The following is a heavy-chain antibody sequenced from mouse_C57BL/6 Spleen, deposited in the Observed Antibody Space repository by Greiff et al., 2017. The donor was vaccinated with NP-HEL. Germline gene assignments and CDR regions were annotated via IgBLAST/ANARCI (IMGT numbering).Heavy chain of an antibody. Sequence: QVQLQQPGAELVKPGASVKMSCKASGYTFTSYWITWVKQRPGQGLEWIGDIYPGSGSTNYNEKFKSKATLTVDTSSSAAYMQLSSLTSEDSAVYYCARGGYYYGSTMDYWGQGTSVTVSS. D-gene: IGHD1-1*01. CDR2: IYPGSGST. V-gene: IGHV1-55*01. J-gene: IGHJ4*01. CDR1: GYTFTSYW. CDR3: ARGGYYYGSTMDY.